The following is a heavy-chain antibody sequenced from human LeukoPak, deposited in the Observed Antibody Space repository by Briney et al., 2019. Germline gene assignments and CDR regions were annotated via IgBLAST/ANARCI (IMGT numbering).Heavy chain of an antibody. V-gene: IGHV4-34*01. Sequence: SETLSPTCAVYGGSFSGYYWSWIRQPPGKGLEWIGEINHSGSTNYNPSLKSRVTISVDTSKNQFSLKLSSVTAADTAVYYCARGGSGSPGARGFDYWGQGTLVTVSS. CDR1: GGSFSGYY. CDR3: ARGGSGSPGARGFDY. J-gene: IGHJ4*02. CDR2: INHSGST. D-gene: IGHD3-10*01.